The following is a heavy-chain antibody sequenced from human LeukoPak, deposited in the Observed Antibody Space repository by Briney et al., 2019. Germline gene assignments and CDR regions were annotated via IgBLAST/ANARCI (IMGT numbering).Heavy chain of an antibody. J-gene: IGHJ3*02. CDR1: GYTFNNYG. CDR2: ISAYNGNT. D-gene: IGHD4-17*01. CDR3: ARGKYGPDAFDI. V-gene: IGHV1-18*01. Sequence: ASVKVSCKASGYTFNNYGISWVRQAPGQGLEWMGRISAYNGNTNYAQKVQGRVTMTTDTSTSTAYMELRSLRSDDTAVYYCARGKYGPDAFDIWGQGTMDTVSS.